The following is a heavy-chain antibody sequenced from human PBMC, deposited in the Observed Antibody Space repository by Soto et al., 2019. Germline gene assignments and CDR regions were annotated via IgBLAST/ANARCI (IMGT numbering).Heavy chain of an antibody. Sequence: QVQLQESGPGLVKPSETLSLTCSISGGSISDYQWNWIRQPPGKGLEWSGYIYYSRRTNYNPSLKSRLTISLDTSTRQFSLRLRSVTAADTAVYYCARMRGLGEISPYLDYWGQGALVTVSS. V-gene: IGHV4-59*01. J-gene: IGHJ4*02. CDR2: IYYSRRT. D-gene: IGHD3-16*01. CDR3: ARMRGLGEISPYLDY. CDR1: GGSISDYQ.